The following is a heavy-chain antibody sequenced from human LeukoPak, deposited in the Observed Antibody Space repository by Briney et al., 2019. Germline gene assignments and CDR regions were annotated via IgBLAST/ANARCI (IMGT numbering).Heavy chain of an antibody. V-gene: IGHV1-69*05. D-gene: IGHD3-10*01. J-gene: IGHJ6*03. CDR2: IIPLFGTA. CDR3: ARDREFFGELLPIYYYYYYMDV. Sequence: SVKVSCKASGGTFSSYAIIWVRQAPGQGLEWMGRIIPLFGTATYVQKFQGRVTITTDESTSTAYMELSSLRSEDTAVYYCARDREFFGELLPIYYYYYYMDVWGKGTTVTVSS. CDR1: GGTFSSYA.